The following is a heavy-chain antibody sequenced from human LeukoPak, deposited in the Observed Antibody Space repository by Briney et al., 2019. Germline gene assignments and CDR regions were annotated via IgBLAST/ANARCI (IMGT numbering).Heavy chain of an antibody. CDR3: ATDYYYDSSGSYYTVDY. V-gene: IGHV1-8*01. CDR2: MNPNSGNT. Sequence: ASVKVSCTASGYTFTSYDINWVRQATGQGLEWMGWMNPNSGNTGYAQKFQGRVTMTRNTSISTAYMELSSLRSEDTAVYYCATDYYYDSSGSYYTVDYWGQGTLVTVSS. J-gene: IGHJ4*02. CDR1: GYTFTSYD. D-gene: IGHD3-22*01.